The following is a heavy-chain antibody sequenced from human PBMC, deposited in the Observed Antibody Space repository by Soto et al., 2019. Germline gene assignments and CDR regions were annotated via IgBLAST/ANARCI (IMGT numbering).Heavy chain of an antibody. D-gene: IGHD2-15*01. Sequence: ASVKLSCKASGYTFTSYGISWVRQAPGQGLEWMGWISAYNGNTNYAQKLQGRVTMTTDTSTSTAYMELRSLRSDDTAVYYCAREDLYCSGGSCYKLIDYWGQGTLVTVSS. V-gene: IGHV1-18*01. CDR3: AREDLYCSGGSCYKLIDY. CDR1: GYTFTSYG. CDR2: ISAYNGNT. J-gene: IGHJ4*02.